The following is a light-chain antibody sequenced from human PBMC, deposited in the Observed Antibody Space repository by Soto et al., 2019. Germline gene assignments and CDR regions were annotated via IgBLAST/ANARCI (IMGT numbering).Light chain of an antibody. Sequence: DIQMTQSPSSLSASVGDRVTIACQSSHDVSRNLNWFQQKPGEAPKLLNYDASNLERGVPSRFSGSVSGTDFTLTISSLQPEDVATYYCQQDNSMLSFGGGTEVE. V-gene: IGKV1-33*01. CDR1: HDVSRN. CDR3: QQDNSMLS. J-gene: IGKJ4*01. CDR2: DAS.